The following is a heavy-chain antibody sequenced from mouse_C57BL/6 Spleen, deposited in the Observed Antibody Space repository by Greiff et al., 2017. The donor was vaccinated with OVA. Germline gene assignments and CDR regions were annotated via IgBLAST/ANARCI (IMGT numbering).Heavy chain of an antibody. CDR3: AREAAQATGFAY. CDR2: IYPGDGDT. V-gene: IGHV1-80*01. D-gene: IGHD3-2*02. CDR1: GYAFSSYW. J-gene: IGHJ3*01. Sequence: VMLVESGAELVKPGASVKISCKASGYAFSSYWMNWVKQRPGKGLEWIGQIYPGDGDTNYNGKFKGKATLTADKSSSTAYMQLSSLTSEDSAVYFCAREAAQATGFAYWGQGTLVTVSA.